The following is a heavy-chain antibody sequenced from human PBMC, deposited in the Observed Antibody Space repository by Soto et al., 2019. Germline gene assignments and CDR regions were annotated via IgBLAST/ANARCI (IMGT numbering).Heavy chain of an antibody. Sequence: PGESLKISCKGSGYRFTNYWIGWVRQMPGKGLEWMGIIYPGDSDTRYSPSFQGQVTISADKSISTAYLQWNSLKASDTATYYCARHQGYCSGGSCYGSLVLDYWGQGTLVTVSS. CDR3: ARHQGYCSGGSCYGSLVLDY. J-gene: IGHJ4*02. V-gene: IGHV5-51*01. CDR2: IYPGDSDT. CDR1: GYRFTNYW. D-gene: IGHD2-15*01.